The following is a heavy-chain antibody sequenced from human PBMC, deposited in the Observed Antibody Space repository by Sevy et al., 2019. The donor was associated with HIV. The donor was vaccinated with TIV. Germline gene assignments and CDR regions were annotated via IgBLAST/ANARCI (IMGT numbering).Heavy chain of an antibody. J-gene: IGHJ3*02. Sequence: GGSLRLSCAASGFTFSSYALNWVRQAPGKGLEWVAATNGGGGSIYYADSVKGRFTISRDNSKNTLSLQMNSLRAEDTAVYYCAKVRIWEVGDAFDIWGQGTTVTVSS. V-gene: IGHV3-23*01. D-gene: IGHD1-26*01. CDR3: AKVRIWEVGDAFDI. CDR1: GFTFSSYA. CDR2: TNGGGGSI.